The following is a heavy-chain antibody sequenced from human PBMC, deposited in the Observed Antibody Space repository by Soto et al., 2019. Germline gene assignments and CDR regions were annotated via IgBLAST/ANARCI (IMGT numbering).Heavy chain of an antibody. V-gene: IGHV3-23*01. D-gene: IGHD3-16*01. CDR1: GFTLRNYA. CDR3: AKDRQDDWAWTFDS. Sequence: GGSLRLSCMVSGFTLRNYAMAWVRQAPGKGLEWVSEINSVGNTFYADSMKGRTTISRDISTNTLYLQMNRLRVEDTALYYCAKDRQDDWAWTFDSWGQGTLVTVSS. J-gene: IGHJ4*02. CDR2: INSVGNT.